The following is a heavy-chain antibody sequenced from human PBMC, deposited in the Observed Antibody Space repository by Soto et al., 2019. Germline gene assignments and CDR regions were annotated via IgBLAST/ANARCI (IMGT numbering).Heavy chain of an antibody. D-gene: IGHD3-3*02. V-gene: IGHV4-39*01. J-gene: IGHJ5*02. CDR3: ASPKIAFYNWFDP. CDR2: IYYSGST. Sequence: SEILSLTCTVSGGSISSSSYYWGWIRQPPGKGLEWIGSIYYSGSTYYNPSLKSRVTISVDTSKNQFSLKLSSVTAADTAVYYCASPKIAFYNWFDPWGQGTLVTAPQ. CDR1: GGSISSSSYY.